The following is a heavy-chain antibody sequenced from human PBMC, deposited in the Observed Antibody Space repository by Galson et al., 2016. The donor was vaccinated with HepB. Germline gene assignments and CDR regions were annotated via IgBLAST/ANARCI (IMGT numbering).Heavy chain of an antibody. CDR1: GGSISSGNYS. V-gene: IGHV4-61*01. CDR2: IYYSGTT. J-gene: IGHJ4*02. CDR3: SRMDPALISGFDY. D-gene: IGHD2-15*01. Sequence: SETLSLTCTVSGGSISSGNYSWSWVRQPPGKRLEWIGDIYYSGTTNYKPSLKSRVTISVDTSKNQLSLRLSSVTAADTAVYLCSRMDPALISGFDYWGQGTLVTVSS.